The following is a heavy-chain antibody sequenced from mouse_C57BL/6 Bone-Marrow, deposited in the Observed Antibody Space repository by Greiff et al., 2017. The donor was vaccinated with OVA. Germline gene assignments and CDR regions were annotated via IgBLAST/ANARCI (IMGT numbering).Heavy chain of an antibody. J-gene: IGHJ3*01. D-gene: IGHD2-1*01. CDR3: ARPLYGNYPWFAY. Sequence: EVKVVEFGGGLVKPGGSLKLSCAASGFTFSDYGMHWVRQAPEKGLEWVAYISSGSSTIYYADTVKGRFTISRDNAKNTLFLQMTSLRSEDTAMYYCARPLYGNYPWFAYWGQGTLVTVSA. V-gene: IGHV5-17*01. CDR2: ISSGSSTI. CDR1: GFTFSDYG.